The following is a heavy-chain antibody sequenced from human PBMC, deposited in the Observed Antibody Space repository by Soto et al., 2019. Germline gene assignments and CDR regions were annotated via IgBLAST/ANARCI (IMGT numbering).Heavy chain of an antibody. J-gene: IGHJ6*02. D-gene: IGHD2-2*01. V-gene: IGHV3-7*01. Sequence: GGSLRLSCAASGFTFSNHWMNWVRQAPGKGLEWVANIKQDGSEKYFVDSVKGRFTISRDNAKNALYLQMNSLRAEDTAVYYCARDLGRTAAGYYYYYAMDVWGQGTTVTVSS. CDR3: ARDLGRTAAGYYYYYAMDV. CDR1: GFTFSNHW. CDR2: IKQDGSEK.